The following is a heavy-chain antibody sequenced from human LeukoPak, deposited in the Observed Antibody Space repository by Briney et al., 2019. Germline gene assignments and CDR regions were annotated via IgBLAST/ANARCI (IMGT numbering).Heavy chain of an antibody. CDR1: GGSINSSDYY. Sequence: SETLSLTCTVSGGSINSSDYYWAWIRQPPGKGLQWIGNIFYIGNTNYNPSLKSRVTISVDTSKNQFSLKLTSVTAADTAVYYCARQRMSSSLRDPWGQGTLVTVSS. J-gene: IGHJ5*02. V-gene: IGHV4-39*01. D-gene: IGHD6-6*01. CDR2: IFYIGNT. CDR3: ARQRMSSSLRDP.